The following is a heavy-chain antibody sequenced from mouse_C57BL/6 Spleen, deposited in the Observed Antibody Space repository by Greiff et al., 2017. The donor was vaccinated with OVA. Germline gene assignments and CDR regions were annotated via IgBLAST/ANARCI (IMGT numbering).Heavy chain of an antibody. CDR3: ARGNYYGSSSFDY. CDR1: GFNIKNTY. Sequence: VHVKQSVAELVRPGASVKLSCTASGFNIKNTYMHWVKQRPEQGLEWIGRIDPANGNTKYAPKFQGKATITADTSSNTAYLQLSSLTSEDTAIYYCARGNYYGSSSFDYWGQGTTLTVSS. J-gene: IGHJ2*01. D-gene: IGHD1-1*01. V-gene: IGHV14-3*01. CDR2: IDPANGNT.